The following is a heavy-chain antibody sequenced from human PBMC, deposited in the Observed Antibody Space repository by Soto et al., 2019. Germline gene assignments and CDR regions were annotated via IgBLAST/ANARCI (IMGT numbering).Heavy chain of an antibody. V-gene: IGHV1-46*01. D-gene: IGHD5-18*01. CDR2: INPSGGST. Sequence: ASVKVSCKASGYTFTSYYMHWVRQAPGQGLEWMGVINPSGGSTSYAQKFQGRVTMTRDTSTSTVYMELSSLRSEDTAVYYCASNGPAMDLSFDYWGQGTLVTVSS. CDR1: GYTFTSYY. CDR3: ASNGPAMDLSFDY. J-gene: IGHJ4*02.